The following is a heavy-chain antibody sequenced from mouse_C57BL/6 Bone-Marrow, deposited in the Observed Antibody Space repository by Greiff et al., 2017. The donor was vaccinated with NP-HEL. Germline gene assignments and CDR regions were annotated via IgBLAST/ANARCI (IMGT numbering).Heavy chain of an antibody. CDR2: IDPETGGT. V-gene: IGHV1-15*01. D-gene: IGHD2-3*01. Sequence: QVQLQQSGAELVRPGASVTLSCKASGYTFTDYEMPWVKQTPVHGLEWIGAIDPETGGTAYNQKFKGKAILTADKSSSTAYMELRSLTAEDSAVYYGTRSWRWLLPAWFAYWGQGTLVTVSA. CDR3: TRSWRWLLPAWFAY. CDR1: GYTFTDYE. J-gene: IGHJ3*01.